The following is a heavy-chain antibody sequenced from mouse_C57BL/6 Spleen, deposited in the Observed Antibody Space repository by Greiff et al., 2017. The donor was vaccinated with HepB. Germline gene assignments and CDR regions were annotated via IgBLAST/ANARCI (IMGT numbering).Heavy chain of an antibody. Sequence: QVQLQQPGAELVKPGASVKLSCKASGYTFTSYWMHWVKQRPGQGLEWIGMIHPNSGSTNYNEKFKSKATLTVDKSSSTAYMQLSSLTSEDSAVYYCARSGSTTDRAMDYWGQGTSVTVSS. CDR3: ARSGSTTDRAMDY. D-gene: IGHD1-1*01. CDR1: GYTFTSYW. J-gene: IGHJ4*01. CDR2: IHPNSGST. V-gene: IGHV1-64*01.